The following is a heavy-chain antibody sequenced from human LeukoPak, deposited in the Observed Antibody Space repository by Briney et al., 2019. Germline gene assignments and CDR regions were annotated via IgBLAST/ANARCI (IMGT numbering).Heavy chain of an antibody. CDR3: ARVGSGSSASYEADYFDY. V-gene: IGHV4-30-2*01. Sequence: PSETLSLTCTVSGGSISSGGYYWSWIRQPPGKGLEWIGYIYHSASTYYNPSLKSRVTISVDRSKNQFSLKLSSVTAADTAVYYCARVGSGSSASYEADYFDYWGQGTLVTVSS. J-gene: IGHJ4*02. D-gene: IGHD1-26*01. CDR1: GGSISSGGYY. CDR2: IYHSAST.